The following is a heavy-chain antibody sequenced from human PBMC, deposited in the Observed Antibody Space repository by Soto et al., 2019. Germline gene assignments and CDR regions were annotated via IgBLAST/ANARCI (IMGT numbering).Heavy chain of an antibody. Sequence: TLSLTCTVSGGSISSGGYYWSWIRQHPGKGLEWIGYIYYSGSTYYNPSLKSRVTISVDTSKNQFSLKLSSVTAADTAEYYWARVGASCCFAEGCFAAWVDHWGQGTLVTVSS. CDR1: GGSISSGGYY. CDR2: IYYSGST. V-gene: IGHV4-31*03. CDR3: ARVGASCCFAEGCFAAWVDH. D-gene: IGHD2-2*01. J-gene: IGHJ5*02.